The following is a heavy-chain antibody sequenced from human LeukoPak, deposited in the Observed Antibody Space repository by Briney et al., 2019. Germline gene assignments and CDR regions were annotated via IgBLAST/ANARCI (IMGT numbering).Heavy chain of an antibody. CDR2: ISGSGGST. CDR1: GFTFSSYA. Sequence: GGSLRLPCAASGFTFSSYAMSWVRQAPGKGLEWVSAISGSGGSTYYADSVKGRFTISRDNSKNTLYLQMNSLRAEDTAVYYCAYRKLYSSSWMGAFDIWGQGTMVTVSS. D-gene: IGHD6-13*01. V-gene: IGHV3-23*01. J-gene: IGHJ3*02. CDR3: AYRKLYSSSWMGAFDI.